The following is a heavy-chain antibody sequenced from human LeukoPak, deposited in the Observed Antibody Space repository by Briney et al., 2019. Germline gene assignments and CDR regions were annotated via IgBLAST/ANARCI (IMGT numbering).Heavy chain of an antibody. V-gene: IGHV3-48*04. D-gene: IGHD3-10*01. J-gene: IGHJ6*02. Sequence: GGSLRLSCAASGFTFSSYSMNWVRQAPGKGLEWVSYISSSSSTIYYADSVKGRFTISRDNAKNSLYLQMNSLRAEDTALYYCAKDSRGSGSRYYGMDVWGQGTTVTVSS. CDR3: AKDSRGSGSRYYGMDV. CDR2: ISSSSSTI. CDR1: GFTFSSYS.